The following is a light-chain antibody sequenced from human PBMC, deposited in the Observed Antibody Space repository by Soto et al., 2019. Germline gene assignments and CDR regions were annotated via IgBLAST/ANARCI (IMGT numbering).Light chain of an antibody. CDR1: QTIGSL. CDR3: QHYNSWA. J-gene: IGKJ1*01. CDR2: IAS. V-gene: IGKV1-5*03. Sequence: DVQMTQSPSTLSASVGDRVTITCRASQTIGSLLAWYQQKPGKAPNLLIHIASSLQSGVPSRFSGSGSGTEFTLTITGLQPDDFATYFCQHYNSWAFGQGTKVEI.